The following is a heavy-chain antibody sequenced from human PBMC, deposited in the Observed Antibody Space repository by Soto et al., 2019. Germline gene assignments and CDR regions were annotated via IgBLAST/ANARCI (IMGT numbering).Heavy chain of an antibody. V-gene: IGHV1-8*01. CDR1: GYTFTSYD. Sequence: QVQLVQSGAEVKKPGASVKVSCKASGYTFTSYDINWVRQATGQGLEYLGWMNPNSGNTGYVQKFQGRVTMTRNTSIITAYMELSSLRSEDTAVYYCARGVNYCDYARWCDPWGQGTLVTVSS. CDR3: ARGVNYCDYARWCDP. D-gene: IGHD4-17*01. J-gene: IGHJ5*02. CDR2: MNPNSGNT.